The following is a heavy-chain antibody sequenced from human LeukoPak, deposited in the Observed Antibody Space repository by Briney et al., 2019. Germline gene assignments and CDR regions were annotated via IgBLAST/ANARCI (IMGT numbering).Heavy chain of an antibody. CDR2: ISSSSSTI. CDR3: AKDIGEGGYDSSPPTFYY. D-gene: IGHD5-12*01. CDR1: GFTFSSYS. Sequence: GGSLRLSCAASGFTFSSYSMNWVRQAPGKGLEWVSYISSSSSTIYYADSVKGRFTISRDNAKNSLYLQMNSLRAEDTALYYCAKDIGEGGYDSSPPTFYYWGQGTLVTVSS. V-gene: IGHV3-48*04. J-gene: IGHJ4*02.